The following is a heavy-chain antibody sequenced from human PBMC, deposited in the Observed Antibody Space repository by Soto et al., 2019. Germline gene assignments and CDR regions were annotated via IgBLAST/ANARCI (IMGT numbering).Heavy chain of an antibody. CDR3: ARGAGIVVVPVAMSYYYYGMDV. CDR1: GGTFSSYA. J-gene: IGHJ6*02. Sequence: QVQLVQSGAEVKKPGSSVKVSCKASGGTFSSYAISWVRQAPGQGLEWMGGIIPIFGTANYAQKFQGRVTITADESTSTAYMELSSLRSEDTAVYYCARGAGIVVVPVAMSYYYYGMDVWGQGTTVTVSS. CDR2: IIPIFGTA. V-gene: IGHV1-69*01. D-gene: IGHD2-2*01.